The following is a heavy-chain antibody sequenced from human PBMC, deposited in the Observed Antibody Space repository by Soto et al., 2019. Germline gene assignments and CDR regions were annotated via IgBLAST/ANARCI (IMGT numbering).Heavy chain of an antibody. CDR3: AKDVSDY. CDR2: LYWDGDK. CDR1: GFSLTTTGAG. Sequence: QIILRESGPTPVQPTQTLTLTCTFSGFSLTTTGAGVAWIRQPPGKALEWLALLYWDGDKRYTPSLKNRLSITKDTSKNQVFLTMTNMDPMDTATYYCAKDVSDYWGQGILVTVSS. V-gene: IGHV2-5*02. J-gene: IGHJ4*02.